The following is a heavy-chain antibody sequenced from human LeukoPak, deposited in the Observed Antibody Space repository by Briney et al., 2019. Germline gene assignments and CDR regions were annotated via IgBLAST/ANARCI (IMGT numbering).Heavy chain of an antibody. J-gene: IGHJ4*02. D-gene: IGHD3-16*01. CDR2: ISYNGSP. CDR1: GDSISSHY. CDR3: ASGGVAAKYYFDF. Sequence: SETLSLTCTVSGDSISSHYWSWIRQPPGKGLEWVGDISYNGSPNYNPSLTSRATISLDTSKNQFSRNLSSVTAADTAVYYCASGGVAAKYYFDFWGQGTLVTVSS. V-gene: IGHV4-59*11.